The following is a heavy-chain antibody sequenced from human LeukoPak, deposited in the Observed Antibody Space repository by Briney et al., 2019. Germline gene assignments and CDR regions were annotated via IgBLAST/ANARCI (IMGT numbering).Heavy chain of an antibody. J-gene: IGHJ4*02. CDR2: ISGGGATA. V-gene: IGHV3-23*01. CDR3: ATDYYDRSGDYTFDH. Sequence: HPGGSLRLSCAASGFAFRDYAMSWVRQAPRKGLEWVSVISGGGATAHYTDSVKGRFTISRDNYKNTVSLQMNSLRAEDTAVYYCATDYYDRSGDYTFDHWGQGTQVTVSS. D-gene: IGHD3-22*01. CDR1: GFAFRDYA.